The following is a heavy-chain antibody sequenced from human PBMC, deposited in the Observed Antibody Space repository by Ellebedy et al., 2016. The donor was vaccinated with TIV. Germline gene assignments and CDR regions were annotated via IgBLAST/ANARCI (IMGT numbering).Heavy chain of an antibody. CDR2: INHSGST. Sequence: SETLSLTXAVYGGSFSYHYWSWIRQPPGKGLEWIGEINHSGSTNYDPSLKGRVTISVDTSKSQFSLKLSSVTAADTAVYYCARGRSHSLGDIVVVPSAFYSYHYMDVWGKGTTVTVSS. J-gene: IGHJ6*03. V-gene: IGHV4-34*01. CDR1: GGSFSYHY. CDR3: ARGRSHSLGDIVVVPSAFYSYHYMDV. D-gene: IGHD2-2*01.